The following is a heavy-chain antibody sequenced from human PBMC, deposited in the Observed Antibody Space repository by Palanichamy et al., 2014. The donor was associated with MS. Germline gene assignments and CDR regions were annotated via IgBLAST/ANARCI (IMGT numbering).Heavy chain of an antibody. CDR2: IYQSEST. CDR1: DSSVSNGYY. V-gene: IGHV4-38-2*02. J-gene: IGHJ5*02. CDR3: ARVLGEYDSSGYFGERWFDP. Sequence: QVQLQESGPGLVKPSETLSLTCTVSDSSVSNGYYWGWIRQPPGKGLEWIGNIYQSESTYYNPSLKSRVTISVDTSKNRFSLKLTSVTAADTAVYYCARVLGEYDSSGYFGERWFDPWGQGTLVTVSS. D-gene: IGHD3-22*01.